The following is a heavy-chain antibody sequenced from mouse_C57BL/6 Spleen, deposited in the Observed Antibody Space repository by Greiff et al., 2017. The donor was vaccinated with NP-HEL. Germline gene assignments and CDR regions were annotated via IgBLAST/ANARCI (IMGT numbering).Heavy chain of an antibody. J-gene: IGHJ1*03. D-gene: IGHD1-1*01. CDR2: IDPSDSYT. CDR1: GYTFTSYW. CDR3: ARPGSSYEYFDV. Sequence: QVQLQQPGAELVMPGASVKLSCKASGYTFTSYWMHWVKQRPGQGLEWIGEIDPSDSYTNYNQKFKGKSTLTVDKSSSTAYMQLSSLTSEDSAVYYCARPGSSYEYFDVWGTGTTVTVSS. V-gene: IGHV1-69*01.